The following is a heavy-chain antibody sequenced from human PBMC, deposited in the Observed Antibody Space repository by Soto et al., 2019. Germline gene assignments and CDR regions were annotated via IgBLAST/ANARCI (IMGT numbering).Heavy chain of an antibody. CDR3: ARGPYCGDNCYFDS. J-gene: IGHJ5*01. Sequence: SETLSLTCTVLAGSINGYYWSWIRQPAGKGLEWIGRIYSSGTTNYDPSLKSRVTMSVDTSKDEFSLKLSSVTAADTGVYYCARGPYCGDNCYFDSWGQGTLVTVSS. CDR2: IYSSGTT. D-gene: IGHD2-21*02. V-gene: IGHV4-4*07. CDR1: AGSINGYY.